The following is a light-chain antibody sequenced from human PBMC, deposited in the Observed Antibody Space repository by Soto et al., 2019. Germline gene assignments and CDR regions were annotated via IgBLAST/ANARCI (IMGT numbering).Light chain of an antibody. V-gene: IGKV3-20*01. Sequence: EIVLTQSPGTLSLSPGERATLSCRASQSVKSNYLAWYQQKPGQAPRLLIYNSSTRATGIPDRFSGSGSGTDFTLTISSLEPEDFALSYCQQYRDLPKTFGQGTKVEI. CDR2: NSS. CDR1: QSVKSNY. CDR3: QQYRDLPKT. J-gene: IGKJ1*01.